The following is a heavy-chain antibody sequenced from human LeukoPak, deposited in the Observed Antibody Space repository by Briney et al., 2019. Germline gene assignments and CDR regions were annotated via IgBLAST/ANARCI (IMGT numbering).Heavy chain of an antibody. V-gene: IGHV3-23*01. Sequence: PGGSLRLSCAASGFTFSSYAMNWVRQPPGKGLGWVSGISGSGESTYYADSVKGRFIISRDNSKNTLSLQMNSLRAEDTAIYYCAKDRYSSGWRLNDYWGQGTLVTVSS. D-gene: IGHD6-19*01. CDR3: AKDRYSSGWRLNDY. CDR2: ISGSGEST. J-gene: IGHJ4*02. CDR1: GFTFSSYA.